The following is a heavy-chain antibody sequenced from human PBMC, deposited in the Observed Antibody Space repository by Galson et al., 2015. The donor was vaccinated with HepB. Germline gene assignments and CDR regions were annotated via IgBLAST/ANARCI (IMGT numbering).Heavy chain of an antibody. Sequence: SLRLSCAASGFTFSGSAMHWVRQASGKGLEWVGRIRSKANSYATAYAASVTGRFTISRDDSKNTAYLQMNSLKTEDTAVYYCTQIGSPTGTTSSHDYWGQGTLVTVSS. CDR2: IRSKANSYAT. CDR3: TQIGSPTGTTSSHDY. J-gene: IGHJ4*02. V-gene: IGHV3-73*01. CDR1: GFTFSGSA. D-gene: IGHD1-7*01.